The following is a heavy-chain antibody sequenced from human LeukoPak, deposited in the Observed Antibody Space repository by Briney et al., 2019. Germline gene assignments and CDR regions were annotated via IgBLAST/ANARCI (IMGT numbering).Heavy chain of an antibody. V-gene: IGHV1-8*02. CDR1: GYTFTSYY. D-gene: IGHD4-4*01. J-gene: IGHJ6*02. Sequence: ASVKVSCKASGYTFTSYYMHWVRQATGQGLEWMGWMNPNSGNTGYAQKFQGRVTMTRNTSISTAYMELSSLRSEDTAVYYCATLTVTTDYYYYGMDVWGQGTTVTVSS. CDR3: ATLTVTTDYYYYGMDV. CDR2: MNPNSGNT.